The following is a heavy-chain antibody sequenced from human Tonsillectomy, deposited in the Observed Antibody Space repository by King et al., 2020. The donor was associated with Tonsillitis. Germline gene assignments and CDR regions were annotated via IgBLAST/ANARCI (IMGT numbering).Heavy chain of an antibody. CDR3: ARGRDYGDY. J-gene: IGHJ4*02. D-gene: IGHD4-17*01. V-gene: IGHV4-59*01. CDR1: GGSISSYF. Sequence: QLQESGPGLVKPSETLSLTCPVSGGSISSYFCSWIRQPPGKGLEWIGYIYYSGTTRYTPPLKIRVTILLDTSKNHFSLNLSSVTTADTAMYYCARGRDYGDYWGQGTLVTVSS. CDR2: IYYSGTT.